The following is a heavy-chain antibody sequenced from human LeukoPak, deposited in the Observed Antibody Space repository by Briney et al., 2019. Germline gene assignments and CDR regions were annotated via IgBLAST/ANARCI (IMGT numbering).Heavy chain of an antibody. V-gene: IGHV3-48*03. D-gene: IGHD4-11*01. CDR2: ISSSGGTI. J-gene: IGHJ4*02. CDR3: ARDSRQQLFDY. CDR1: GFTFSSYE. Sequence: GGSLRLSCAASGFTFSSYEMNWVRQTPGKGLEWLSYISSSGGTIYYADSVKGRFTISRDNAKSSLYLQMNGLRAEDTAVYYCARDSRQQLFDYWGRGTLVTVSS.